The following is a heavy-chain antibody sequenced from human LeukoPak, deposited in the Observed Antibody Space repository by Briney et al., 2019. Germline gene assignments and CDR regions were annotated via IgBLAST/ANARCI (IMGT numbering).Heavy chain of an antibody. V-gene: IGHV3-53*01. Sequence: PGGSLRLSCVASGLTVSSNYMSWVRQAPGKGLEWVSVIYSGGNIYYADSVKGRFTISRDNSKNTLYLQMNSLRAEDTAVYYCARDYSQLAFDYWGQGTLVTVSS. J-gene: IGHJ4*02. D-gene: IGHD2-2*01. CDR2: IYSGGNI. CDR3: ARDYSQLAFDY. CDR1: GLTVSSNY.